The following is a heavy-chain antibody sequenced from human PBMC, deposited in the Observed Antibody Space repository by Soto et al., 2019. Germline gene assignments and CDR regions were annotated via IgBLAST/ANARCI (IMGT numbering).Heavy chain of an antibody. V-gene: IGHV4-4*07. CDR1: GGSLGSYY. J-gene: IGHJ6*02. D-gene: IGHD6-13*01. CDR3: ARYSNNWFQTEGMDV. Sequence: PSETLSLTCTVPGGSLGSYYWSWIRQPSGKGLEWIGRIDTSGNTNYNPSLKSRVTMSVDTSKKQFTLKLTSVTAADTAVYYCARYSNNWFQTEGMDVWGQGTTVTVSS. CDR2: IDTSGNT.